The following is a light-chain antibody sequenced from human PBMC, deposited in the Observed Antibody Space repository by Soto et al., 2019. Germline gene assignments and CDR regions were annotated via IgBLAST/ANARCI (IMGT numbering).Light chain of an antibody. J-gene: IGLJ2*01. CDR3: CSYGGSYTSI. CDR2: DVT. CDR1: SSDVGRYNY. V-gene: IGLV2-11*01. Sequence: QSALTQPRSVSGSPGQSVTISCTGTSSDVGRYNYVSWYQQHPGTAPKLIIYDVTKRPSGVPDRFSGSKSDITASLTISGLQAEDEADYFCCSYGGSYTSIFGGGTKLTVL.